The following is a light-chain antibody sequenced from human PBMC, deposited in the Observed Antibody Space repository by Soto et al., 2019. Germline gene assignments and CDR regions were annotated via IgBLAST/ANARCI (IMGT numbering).Light chain of an antibody. CDR2: DVS. J-gene: IGLJ2*01. CDR1: SSDADAYNY. Sequence: QSELTQPASGSGAARQSIIISCTGTSSDADAYNYVSWYQRHPGKAPKLLIYDVSNRPSGISNRFSGSKSGNTASLTISGLQPEDEADYFCSSYTSSTILFGGGTKVTVL. V-gene: IGLV2-14*03. CDR3: SSYTSSTIL.